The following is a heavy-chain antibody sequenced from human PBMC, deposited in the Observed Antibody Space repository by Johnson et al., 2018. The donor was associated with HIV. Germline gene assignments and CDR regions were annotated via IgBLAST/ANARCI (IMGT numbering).Heavy chain of an antibody. CDR2: ISWNSGSI. CDR3: AKDIALRYYYVLRGAFDI. V-gene: IGHV3-9*01. D-gene: IGHD3-10*02. Sequence: VESGGGLVQPGRSLILSCAASGFTFDDYAMHWVRQAPGKGLEWVSGISWNSGSIGYADSVKGRFTISRDNAKNSLYLQINSLRAEDTALYYCAKDIALRYYYVLRGAFDIWGQGTVVTVSS. CDR1: GFTFDDYA. J-gene: IGHJ3*02.